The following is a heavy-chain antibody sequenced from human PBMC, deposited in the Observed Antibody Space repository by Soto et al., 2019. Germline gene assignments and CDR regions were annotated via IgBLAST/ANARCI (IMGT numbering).Heavy chain of an antibody. J-gene: IGHJ4*02. CDR1: GFTFSSYA. V-gene: IGHV3-30*18. CDR3: AKDWGCAGGKCYSPRGFLDY. Sequence: QVQLVESGGGVVQPGRSLRLSCAASGFTFSSYAMHWVRQAPGKGLEWVAVISYDGSNKNYADSVRGRFTISRDSSKHTLYLQMNSMRAEDTALYYCAKDWGCAGGKCYSPRGFLDYWGQGTPVTVSS. D-gene: IGHD2-8*02. CDR2: ISYDGSNK.